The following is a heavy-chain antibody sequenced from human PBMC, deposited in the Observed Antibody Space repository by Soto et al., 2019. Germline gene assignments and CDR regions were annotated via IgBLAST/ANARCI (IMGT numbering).Heavy chain of an antibody. CDR3: ARALGYSGYAGMDV. D-gene: IGHD5-12*01. J-gene: IGHJ6*02. Sequence: ASAKVSCKASGYTFTIFGINWVRQAPGQGLEWMGWISPDNGNTNYAQKLQGRVTMTTDTSTSTAYMELRSLRPDDTVVYYCARALGYSGYAGMDVWGQGTTVTVSS. CDR2: ISPDNGNT. CDR1: GYTFTIFG. V-gene: IGHV1-18*01.